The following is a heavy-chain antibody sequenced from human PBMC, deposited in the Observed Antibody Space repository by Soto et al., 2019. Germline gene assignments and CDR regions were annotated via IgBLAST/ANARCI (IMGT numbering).Heavy chain of an antibody. Sequence: EVQLLESGGGLVQPGGSLRLSCAASGFTFSSYAMSWVRQAPGKGLEWVSAISGSGGSTYYADSVKGRFTISRDNSKNALYLQMNSLRAEDTAVYYCAKDLRKDTIFGVVTLLGFDIRGQGTMVTVSS. CDR1: GFTFSSYA. CDR3: AKDLRKDTIFGVVTLLGFDI. CDR2: ISGSGGST. V-gene: IGHV3-23*01. J-gene: IGHJ3*02. D-gene: IGHD3-3*01.